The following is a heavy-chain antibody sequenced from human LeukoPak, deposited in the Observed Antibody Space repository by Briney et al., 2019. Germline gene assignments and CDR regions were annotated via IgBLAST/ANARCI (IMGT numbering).Heavy chain of an antibody. D-gene: IGHD3-10*01. J-gene: IGHJ4*02. CDR2: INTNTGNP. V-gene: IGHV7-4-1*02. Sequence: ASVTVSCKASGYTFTSYAMNWVRQAPGQGLEWMGWINTNTGNPTYAQGFTGRFVFSLDTSVSTAYLQISSLKAEDTAVYYCARESEVRGAWGVGLDYWGQGTLVTVSS. CDR1: GYTFTSYA. CDR3: ARESEVRGAWGVGLDY.